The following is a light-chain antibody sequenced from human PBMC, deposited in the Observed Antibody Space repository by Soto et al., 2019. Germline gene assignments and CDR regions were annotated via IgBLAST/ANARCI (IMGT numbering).Light chain of an antibody. J-gene: IGKJ4*01. CDR1: QRVDSN. V-gene: IGKV3D-15*01. Sequence: EIVMTQSPATLSVSPGDGATLSCRASQRVDSNLAWYQQKPGQTPRLLIYGASTRPTGIPDRFSGSGSGTEFTLTISSRQSEDXAVYXCQQYNDWPLTLGGGTKVEIK. CDR2: GAS. CDR3: QQYNDWPLT.